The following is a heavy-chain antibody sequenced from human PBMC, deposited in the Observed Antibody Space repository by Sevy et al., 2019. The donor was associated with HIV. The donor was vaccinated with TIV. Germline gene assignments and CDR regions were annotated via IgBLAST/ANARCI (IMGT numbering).Heavy chain of an antibody. D-gene: IGHD3-16*01. J-gene: IGHJ1*01. CDR1: GFTFSNVW. Sequence: GGSLRLSCVASGFTFSNVWMSWVRQAPGKGLEWVGHFKSKTDGGTTDYAATGRGRYTTSRDDSKNTLYLQMNSLKTEDTAVYYCTTGGSLFEHWGQGTLVTVSS. V-gene: IGHV3-15*01. CDR3: TTGGSLFEH. CDR2: FKSKTDGGTT.